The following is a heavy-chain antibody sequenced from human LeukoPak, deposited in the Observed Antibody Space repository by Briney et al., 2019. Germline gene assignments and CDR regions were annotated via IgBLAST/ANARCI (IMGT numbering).Heavy chain of an antibody. CDR1: GGSISSDTCY. D-gene: IGHD2-21*01. CDR3: VRERTMVGGADI. J-gene: IGHJ3*02. V-gene: IGHV4-61*02. CDR2: MYNSGST. Sequence: PSQTLSLTCTVSGGSISSDTCYWSWIRQPAGKGLEWIGRMYNSGSTNYSPSLKSRVTISVDTSNSQFSLRLSSVTAADTAVYYCVRERTMVGGADIWGQGTKVTVSS.